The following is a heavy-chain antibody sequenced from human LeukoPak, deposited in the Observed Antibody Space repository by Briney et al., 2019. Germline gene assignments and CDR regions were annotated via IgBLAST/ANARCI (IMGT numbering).Heavy chain of an antibody. V-gene: IGHV3-33*01. D-gene: IGHD3-22*01. Sequence: PGGSLRLSCAWSGLTFSCYGRHGVRQAPGKGRDGVAVRCYDGSNKYYADSVKGRFTISRDNSKNTLYLQMNSLRAEDTAVYYCARDSLVYDSSGYYYVFDYWGQGTLVTVSS. CDR3: ARDSLVYDSSGYYYVFDY. CDR2: RCYDGSNK. J-gene: IGHJ4*02. CDR1: GLTFSCYG.